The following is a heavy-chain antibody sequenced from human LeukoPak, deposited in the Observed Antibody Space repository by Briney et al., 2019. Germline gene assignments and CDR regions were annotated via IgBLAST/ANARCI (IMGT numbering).Heavy chain of an antibody. CDR1: GFSVSGSY. Sequence: PGGSLRLSCAASGFSVSGSYMSWIRQAPGKRLEWVSLIHSDDTTYYADSVKGRFTMSRDNSRSTLLLQMSNLRAEDTAVYYCATTLLRASTYMDVWGKGTTDTVSS. CDR3: ATTLLRASTYMDV. CDR2: IHSDDTT. V-gene: IGHV3-53*01. D-gene: IGHD1-1*01. J-gene: IGHJ6*03.